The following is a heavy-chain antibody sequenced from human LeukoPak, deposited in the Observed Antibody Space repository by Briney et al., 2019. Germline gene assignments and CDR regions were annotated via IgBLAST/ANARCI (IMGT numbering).Heavy chain of an antibody. J-gene: IGHJ4*02. CDR2: ISGSGSST. Sequence: GGSLRLSCAASGFTFDDYAMNWVRQAPGKGLEWVSVISGSGSSTYYADSVKGRFTISRDNSKNTLYLQMNSLRAEDTAVYYCATSFGPVIAAAGTGADWGQGTLVTVSS. D-gene: IGHD6-13*01. CDR3: ATSFGPVIAAAGTGAD. V-gene: IGHV3-23*01. CDR1: GFTFDDYA.